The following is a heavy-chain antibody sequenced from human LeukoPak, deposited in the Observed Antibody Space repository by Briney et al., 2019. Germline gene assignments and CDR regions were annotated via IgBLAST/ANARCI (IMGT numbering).Heavy chain of an antibody. CDR1: GLSLNTAGVG. J-gene: IGHJ6*02. D-gene: IGHD3-10*01. Sequence: SGPTLVKPTQTLTLTCTLSGLSLNTAGVGVGWIRQPPGKALEWLALIYWDDDKRYNPSLKTRLTIAKDTSKNQVVLTVTNMDPVDTATYYCAKAGYGSGSYLRYYYYGMDVWGQGTTVTVSS. CDR2: IYWDDDK. CDR3: AKAGYGSGSYLRYYYYGMDV. V-gene: IGHV2-5*02.